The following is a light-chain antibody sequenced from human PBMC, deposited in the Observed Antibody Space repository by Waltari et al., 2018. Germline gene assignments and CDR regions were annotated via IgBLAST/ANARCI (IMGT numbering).Light chain of an antibody. V-gene: IGKV1-NL1*01. CDR3: QQYFGIPIT. Sequence: TCRASQGISSSVAWYQKKVGEAPKLLLYGASRLESGVPSRFSGSGSGTVYTLTISSLQPEDFATYYCQQYFGIPITFGQGTRLE. CDR2: GAS. CDR1: QGISSS. J-gene: IGKJ5*01.